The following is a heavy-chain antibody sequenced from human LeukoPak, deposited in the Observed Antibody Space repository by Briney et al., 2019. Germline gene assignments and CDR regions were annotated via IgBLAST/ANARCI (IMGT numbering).Heavy chain of an antibody. J-gene: IGHJ1*01. CDR2: VYYSGTI. Sequence: SETLSLTCTVSGGAIDNYYWSWIRQPPGKGLEWIAYVYYSGTINYNPSLESRVTISVDTSKNQFSLRLTSVAAADTAVYYCARHGTAAGPFQLWGQSTLVTLSS. D-gene: IGHD2-21*02. V-gene: IGHV4-59*08. CDR3: ARHGTAAGPFQL. CDR1: GGAIDNYY.